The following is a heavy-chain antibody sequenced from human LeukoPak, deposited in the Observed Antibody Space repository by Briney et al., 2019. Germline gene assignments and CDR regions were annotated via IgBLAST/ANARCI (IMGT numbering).Heavy chain of an antibody. CDR2: ISSSSSYI. CDR1: GFAFSSYS. Sequence: PGGSLRLSCAASGFAFSSYSMNWVRQAPGKGLEWVSSISSSSSYIYYADSVKGRFTISRDNAKNSLYLQMNSLRAEDTAVYYCARVSASSSGWYTWGQGTLVTVSS. D-gene: IGHD6-19*01. CDR3: ARVSASSSGWYT. J-gene: IGHJ4*02. V-gene: IGHV3-21*01.